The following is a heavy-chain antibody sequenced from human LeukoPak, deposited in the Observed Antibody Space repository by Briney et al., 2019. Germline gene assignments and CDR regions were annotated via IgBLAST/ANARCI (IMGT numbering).Heavy chain of an antibody. Sequence: SETLSLTCTVSGGSISSHDWTWIRQSPVKGLEWIGDISNSGSTSYNPSLKSRVTISIDTSKNQFSLKLSSVTAADTAVYYCGSDALVGYFSYYYMDVWGKGTTVTVSS. J-gene: IGHJ6*03. V-gene: IGHV4-59*11. CDR1: GGSISSHD. CDR2: ISNSGST. CDR3: GSDALVGYFSYYYMDV. D-gene: IGHD2-15*01.